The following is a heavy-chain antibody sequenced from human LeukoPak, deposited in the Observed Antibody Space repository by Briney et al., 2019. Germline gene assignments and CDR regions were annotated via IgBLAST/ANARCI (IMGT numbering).Heavy chain of an antibody. J-gene: IGHJ4*02. V-gene: IGHV4-59*01. D-gene: IGHD3-10*01. Sequence: EPSETLSLTCTVSGGSINSYYWSWIRQPPGKGLEWIGYIYYSGSTNYNPSLKSRVTISVETSKNQFSLKMSSVTAADTAVYYCARKIRGVIYSFDYWGQGTLVTVSS. CDR3: ARKIRGVIYSFDY. CDR1: GGSINSYY. CDR2: IYYSGST.